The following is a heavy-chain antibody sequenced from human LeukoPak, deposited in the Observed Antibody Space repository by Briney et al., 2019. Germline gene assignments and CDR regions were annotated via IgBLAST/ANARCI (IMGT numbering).Heavy chain of an antibody. CDR2: ISYDGSNK. D-gene: IGHD5-24*01. Sequence: GGSLRLSCAASGFTFSSYGMHWVRQAPGKGLEWVAVISYDGSNKYYADSVKGRFTISRDNPKNLLFLQINSLRVEDTAVYYCARETPRRGETRDGYRWGQGTVVTVSS. J-gene: IGHJ4*02. CDR1: GFTFSSYG. V-gene: IGHV3-30*03. CDR3: ARETPRRGETRDGYR.